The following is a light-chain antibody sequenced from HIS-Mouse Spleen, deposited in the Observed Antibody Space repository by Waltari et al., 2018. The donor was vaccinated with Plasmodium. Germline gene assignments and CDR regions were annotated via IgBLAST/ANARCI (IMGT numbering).Light chain of an antibody. CDR2: EGR. Sequence: QSALTQPASVSGSPGQSITISCTGTRSDAGIYNLFSWYQQHPGKAPKLMIYEGRKRPAGVSNRFSGSKSGNTASLTISGLQAEDEADYYCCSYAGSSTNWVFGGGTKLTVL. V-gene: IGLV2-23*01. CDR1: RSDAGIYNL. CDR3: CSYAGSSTNWV. J-gene: IGLJ3*02.